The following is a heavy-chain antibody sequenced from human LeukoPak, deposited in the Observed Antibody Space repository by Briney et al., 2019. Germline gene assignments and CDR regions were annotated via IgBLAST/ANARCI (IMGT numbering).Heavy chain of an antibody. J-gene: IGHJ4*02. CDR3: TTEAYYSSTSCPGTFDY. D-gene: IGHD2-2*01. V-gene: IGHV3-15*01. Sequence: GGSLRLSCAASGFTFSNAWMSWVRQAPGKGLEWVGRIKSKTDGWTTDYAAPVKGRFTISRDDSKNTLYLQMNSLKIEDTAVYYCTTEAYYSSTSCPGTFDYWGQGTLVTVSS. CDR1: GFTFSNAW. CDR2: IKSKTDGWTT.